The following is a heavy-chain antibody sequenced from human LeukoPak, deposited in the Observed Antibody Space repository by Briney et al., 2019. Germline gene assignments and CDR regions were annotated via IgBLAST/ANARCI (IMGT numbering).Heavy chain of an antibody. CDR3: ARYDVWGSYRAFDY. D-gene: IGHD3-16*02. CDR2: IYYSGST. V-gene: IGHV4-59*08. J-gene: IGHJ4*02. CDR1: GGSISSYY. Sequence: SETLSLTCTVSGGSISSYYWSWIRQPPGKGLEWIGYIYYSGSTSYNPSLKSRVTISVDTSKKQFSLKLTSVTAADTAVYYCARYDVWGSYRAFDYWGQGTLVTVSS.